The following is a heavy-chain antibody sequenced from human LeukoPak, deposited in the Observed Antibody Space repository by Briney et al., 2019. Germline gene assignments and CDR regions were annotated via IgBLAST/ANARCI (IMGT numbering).Heavy chain of an antibody. CDR1: GYTFTSYG. V-gene: IGHV1-69*04. J-gene: IGHJ6*02. CDR2: IIPILGIA. Sequence: SVKVSCKASGYTFTSYGISWVRQAPGQGLEWMGRIIPILGIANYAQKFQGRVTITADKSTSTAYMELSSLRSEDTAVYYCAVGIAAAGTWTRAYYYGMDVWGQGTTVTVSS. CDR3: AVGIAAAGTWTRAYYYGMDV. D-gene: IGHD6-13*01.